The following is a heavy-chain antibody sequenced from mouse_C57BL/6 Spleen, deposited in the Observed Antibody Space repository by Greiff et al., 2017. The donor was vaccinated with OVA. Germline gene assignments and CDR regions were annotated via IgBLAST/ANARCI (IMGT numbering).Heavy chain of an antibody. CDR3: ARSHYYGSSYDYFDY. CDR1: GYTFTSYW. J-gene: IGHJ2*01. Sequence: QVQLQQSGTELVKPGASVKLSCKASGYTFTSYWMHWVKQRPGQGLEWIGNINPSNGGTNYNEKFKSKATLTVDKSSSTAYMQLSSLTSEDSAVYYCARSHYYGSSYDYFDYWGQGTTLTVSS. V-gene: IGHV1-53*01. D-gene: IGHD1-1*01. CDR2: INPSNGGT.